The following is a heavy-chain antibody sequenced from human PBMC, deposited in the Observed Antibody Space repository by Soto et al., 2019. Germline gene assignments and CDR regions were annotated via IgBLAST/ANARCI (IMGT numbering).Heavy chain of an antibody. CDR1: GFTFSSYS. CDR2: ISSSSSYI. D-gene: IGHD5-18*01. V-gene: IGHV3-21*01. CDR3: ARALDTAMADY. J-gene: IGHJ4*02. Sequence: GGSLRLSCAASGFTFSSYSMNWVRQAPGKGLEWVSSISSSSSYIYYADSVKGRFTISRDNAKNSLYLQMNSLRAEDTAVYYCARALDTAMADYWGQGTLVTVSS.